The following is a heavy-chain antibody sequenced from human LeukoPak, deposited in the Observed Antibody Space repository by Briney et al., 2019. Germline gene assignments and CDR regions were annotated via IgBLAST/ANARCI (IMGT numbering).Heavy chain of an antibody. D-gene: IGHD6-19*01. CDR3: ARDLWGSYSTGSYLDY. J-gene: IGHJ4*02. V-gene: IGHV3-7*01. Sequence: GGPLRLSCAVSGFPFTNYWMSWVRQAPGKGLEWVANIKEDGSVMYYVDSLKGRFTISRDSAQNSLYLQMNSLRVEDTAVYFCARDLWGSYSTGSYLDYWGQGALVTVSS. CDR2: IKEDGSVM. CDR1: GFPFTNYW.